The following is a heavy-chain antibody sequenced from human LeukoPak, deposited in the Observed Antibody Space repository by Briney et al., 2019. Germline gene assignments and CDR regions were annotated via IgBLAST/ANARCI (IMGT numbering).Heavy chain of an antibody. J-gene: IGHJ4*02. V-gene: IGHV4-59*11. CDR1: GGSISRHY. D-gene: IGHD3-10*01. CDR2: ISHTGNT. Sequence: SETLSLTCTVSGGSISRHYWSWIRQPPGKGLEWIGYISHTGNTNYSPSLKSRVTISLDTSKNQFSLKLSSVTAADTAVYYCARGEDFLSLWFPPHFDYCGQGTLGIVSS. CDR3: ARGEDFLSLWFPPHFDY.